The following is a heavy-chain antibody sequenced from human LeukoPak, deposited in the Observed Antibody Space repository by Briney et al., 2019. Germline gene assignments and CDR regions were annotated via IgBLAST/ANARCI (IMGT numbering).Heavy chain of an antibody. CDR2: ISSSSSTI. V-gene: IGHV3-48*04. J-gene: IGHJ4*02. D-gene: IGHD3-22*01. Sequence: GGSLRLSCAASGFTFSSYSMNWVRQAPGKGLKWVSYISSSSSTIYYADSVKGRFTISRDNAKNSLYLQMNSLRAEDTAVYYCARDQEDYYDSSGYLDYWGQGTLVTVSS. CDR1: GFTFSSYS. CDR3: ARDQEDYYDSSGYLDY.